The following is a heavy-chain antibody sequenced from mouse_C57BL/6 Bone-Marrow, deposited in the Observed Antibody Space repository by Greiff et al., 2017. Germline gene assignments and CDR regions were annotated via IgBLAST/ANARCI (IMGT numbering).Heavy chain of an antibody. CDR1: ANASSSSW. CDR2: IYPGDGDT. V-gene: IGHV1-80*01. CDR3: ARSPRDAMDY. Sequence: QVQLKQSGAELVKLGAPVRISCKPSANASSSSWRNGLNQRPGKGLEGIGQIYPGDGDTNYTGKFKGKATLTADKSSSTAYMQLSSLTSEDSAVYFCARSPRDAMDYWGQGTSVTVSS. J-gene: IGHJ4*01.